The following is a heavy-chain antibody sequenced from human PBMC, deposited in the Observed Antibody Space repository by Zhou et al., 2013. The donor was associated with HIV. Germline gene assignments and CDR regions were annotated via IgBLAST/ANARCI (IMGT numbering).Heavy chain of an antibody. CDR2: IYSSGRT. J-gene: IGHJ4*02. V-gene: IGHV4-4*07. CDR1: GDSISDYY. CDR3: ARDFPPDY. Sequence: QVQLQGSGPGLVKPSETLSLTCTVSGDSISDYYWSWIRQPAGKGLEWIGRIYSSGRTNFNPSLQSRITMSVDTSKNQFSLQLRSVIAADTAVYYCARDFPPDYWGQGTLVTVSS.